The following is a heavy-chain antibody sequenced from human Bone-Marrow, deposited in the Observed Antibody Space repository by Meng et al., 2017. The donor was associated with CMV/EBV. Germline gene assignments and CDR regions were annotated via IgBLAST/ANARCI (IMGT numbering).Heavy chain of an antibody. Sequence: ASVKVSCKASGYTFTTNYLHWVRQAPGQGLEWMGWINPSSGATKYAQKFQGRVTMIRDTSISTAYMELRRLRSDDTAVYFCARAQPYYYISYWGQGTLVTVYS. CDR1: GYTFTTNY. J-gene: IGHJ4*02. CDR3: ARAQPYYYISY. CDR2: INPSSGAT. V-gene: IGHV1-2*02. D-gene: IGHD1-14*01.